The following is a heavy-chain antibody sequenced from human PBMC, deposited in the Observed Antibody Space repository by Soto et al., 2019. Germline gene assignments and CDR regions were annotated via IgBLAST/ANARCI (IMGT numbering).Heavy chain of an antibody. J-gene: IGHJ4*02. CDR3: AHGRPTVTTWGYFVY. V-gene: IGHV2-5*01. D-gene: IGHD4-17*01. CDR2: IYWNDDK. Sequence: QITLKESGPTLVKPTQTLTLTCTFSGFSLSTSGVGVGWIRQPPGKALEWLALIYWNDDKRYSPSLKSRLTITKDTSKNQVVLTMTNMDPVDTATYYCAHGRPTVTTWGYFVYWGQGTLVTVSS. CDR1: GFSLSTSGVG.